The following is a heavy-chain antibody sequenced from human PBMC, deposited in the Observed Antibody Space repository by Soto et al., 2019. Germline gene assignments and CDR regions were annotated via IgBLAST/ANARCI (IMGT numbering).Heavy chain of an antibody. D-gene: IGHD1-26*01. CDR1: GFTFSIYS. CDR3: ARARPPYSGSPLN. CDR2: ISSSSSTI. J-gene: IGHJ4*02. V-gene: IGHV3-48*02. Sequence: EVQLVESGGGLVQPGGSLRLSCAASGFTFSIYSMNWVRQAPGKWLEWVSYISSSSSTIYYADSVKGRFTISRDNAKNSLYLQMNSLRDEDTAVYYCARARPPYSGSPLNWGQGTLVTVSS.